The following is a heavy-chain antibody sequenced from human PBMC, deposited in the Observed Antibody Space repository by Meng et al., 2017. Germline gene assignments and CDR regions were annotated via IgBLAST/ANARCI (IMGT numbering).Heavy chain of an antibody. D-gene: IGHD1-26*01. CDR2: NSSSCSTI. V-gene: IGHV3-48*03. Sequence: SLKLPCPASGFTFSSYEMNWVRQAPGKGLEWVSYNSSSCSTIYYADSVKGRFTISRDNAKNSLYLQMNSLRAEDTAVYYCARAARMAGAVDYWGQGTLVTVSS. CDR3: ARAARMAGAVDY. J-gene: IGHJ4*02. CDR1: GFTFSSYE.